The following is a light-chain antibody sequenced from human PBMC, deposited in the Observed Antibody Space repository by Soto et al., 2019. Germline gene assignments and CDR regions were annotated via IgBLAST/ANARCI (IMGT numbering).Light chain of an antibody. Sequence: QSVLTQPRSVSGSPGQSVTISSTGTSSDVGGYTYVSWYQQHPGKAPKLMIFDVTKRPSGVPDRFSGSKSGNTASLPISGLHAEDEADYDCYSYAGSSTYVFGSEIKLTVL. CDR1: SSDVGGYTY. CDR2: DVT. J-gene: IGLJ1*01. CDR3: YSYAGSSTYV. V-gene: IGLV2-11*01.